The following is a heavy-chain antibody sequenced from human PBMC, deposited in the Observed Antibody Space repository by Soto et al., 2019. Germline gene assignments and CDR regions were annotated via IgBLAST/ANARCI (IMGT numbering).Heavy chain of an antibody. V-gene: IGHV1-46*01. CDR1: GYILSSYN. Sequence: ASVKVSCKSSGYILSSYNMHCVRQAPGQGLEWMGIINPSGGRTSYAQKFQDRVTMTRDTSTNTVYMELSSLRSDDTAVYYCARTYCAADCPRRDFDYWGQGTLVTVSS. CDR3: ARTYCAADCPRRDFDY. J-gene: IGHJ4*02. CDR2: INPSGGRT. D-gene: IGHD2-21*02.